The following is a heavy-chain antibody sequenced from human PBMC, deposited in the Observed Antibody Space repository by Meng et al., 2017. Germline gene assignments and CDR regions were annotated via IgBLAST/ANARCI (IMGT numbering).Heavy chain of an antibody. D-gene: IGHD6-25*01. V-gene: IGHV1-2*06. CDR3: ARDEDISAAGKLFGDY. CDR2: INPKSGDT. CDR1: GYNFPDYY. J-gene: IGHJ4*02. Sequence: QVQWVQSGAEGKNARPSVKVSCKPSGYNFPDYYIHWVRRAPGQGLGWMGRINPKSGDTHYAQKFQARVTMTGDTSISTAYMELSGLRSDDTAMYYCARDEDISAAGKLFGDYWGQGTLVTVSS.